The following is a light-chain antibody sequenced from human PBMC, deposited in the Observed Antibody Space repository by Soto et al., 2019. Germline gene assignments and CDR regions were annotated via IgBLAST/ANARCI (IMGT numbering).Light chain of an antibody. CDR3: HQYNNWKT. J-gene: IGKJ1*01. CDR1: QSVSIN. Sequence: EIVMTQSPATLSVSPGERATLSCRASQSVSINVAWYQQKPGQAPRLLIYGVSTRATGIPARFSGSGSGTEFTLTISSLQSEDSAVYYCHQYNNWKTFGQGTKVEI. V-gene: IGKV3-15*01. CDR2: GVS.